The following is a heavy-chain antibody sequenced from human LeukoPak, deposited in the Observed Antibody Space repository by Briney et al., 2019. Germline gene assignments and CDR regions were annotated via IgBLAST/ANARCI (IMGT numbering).Heavy chain of an antibody. CDR2: ISYDGSNK. CDR1: GFTFSSYA. J-gene: IGHJ6*02. CDR3: ARETYGMDV. Sequence: GRSLRLSCAASGFTFSSYAMHWVRQAPGKGLEWVAVISYDGSNKYYADSVKGRFTISRDNSKNTLYLQMNSLRAEDTAVYYCARETYGMDVWGQGTTVTVFS. V-gene: IGHV3-30-3*01.